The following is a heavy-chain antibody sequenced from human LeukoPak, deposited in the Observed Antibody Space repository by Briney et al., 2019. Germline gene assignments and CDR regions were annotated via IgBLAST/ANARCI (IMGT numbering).Heavy chain of an antibody. J-gene: IGHJ3*02. CDR3: AREGSRSDDAFDI. D-gene: IGHD1-26*01. CDR2: INWNGGTT. V-gene: IGHV3-20*04. Sequence: GGSLRLSCAVSGFIFDNYDMNWVRQVAGKGLEWVAGINWNGGTTRYGDSVKGRFTASRDSAKNSLYLQMNSLRAEDTALYYCAREGSRSDDAFDIWGQGTMVIVSS. CDR1: GFIFDNYD.